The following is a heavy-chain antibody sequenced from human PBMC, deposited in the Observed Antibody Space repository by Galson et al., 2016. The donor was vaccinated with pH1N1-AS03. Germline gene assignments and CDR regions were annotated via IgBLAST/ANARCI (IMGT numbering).Heavy chain of an antibody. J-gene: IGHJ2*01. V-gene: IGHV4-59*08. CDR3: ARIVVVTPSYWYFDL. Sequence: TLSLTCPVSGGSIGSYYWSLIRQPPGMGLEWIGYVYDSGSINYNPSLKSRVTISVDTSKNQFSLKLSSVTAADTAVYYCARIVVVTPSYWYFDLWGRGTLVTVSS. D-gene: IGHD2-21*02. CDR1: GGSIGSYY. CDR2: VYDSGSI.